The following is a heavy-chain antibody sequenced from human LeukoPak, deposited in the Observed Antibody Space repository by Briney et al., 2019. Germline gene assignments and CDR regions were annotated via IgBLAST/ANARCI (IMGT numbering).Heavy chain of an antibody. Sequence: GGSLRLSCEASGFTFGSYAMYWVRQGPGKGLEWVAGIFGSGGGPHYADSVKGRFTISRDNSQNMVYLHINSLRAEDTAVYYCGKTTVGYSSGQKPAWPVDYWGQGTLVTVSS. J-gene: IGHJ4*02. D-gene: IGHD5-18*01. CDR1: GFTFGSYA. CDR2: IFGSGGGP. V-gene: IGHV3-23*01. CDR3: GKTTVGYSSGQKPAWPVDY.